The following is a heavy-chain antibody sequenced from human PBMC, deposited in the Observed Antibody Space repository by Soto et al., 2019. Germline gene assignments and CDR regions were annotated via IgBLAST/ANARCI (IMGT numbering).Heavy chain of an antibody. CDR2: IYYSGNT. J-gene: IGHJ5*02. CDR3: ARHKTDYAIPNWFDP. D-gene: IGHD4-17*01. CDR1: GGPISSNSYY. V-gene: IGHV4-39*01. Sequence: WETLSLTCAVSGGPISSNSYYWGWIRQPPGKGLEWIGSIYYSGNTYYNPSLKSRVTISVDTSKNQFSLKLSSVAAADTAVYYCARHKTDYAIPNWFDPWGQGTLVTVSS.